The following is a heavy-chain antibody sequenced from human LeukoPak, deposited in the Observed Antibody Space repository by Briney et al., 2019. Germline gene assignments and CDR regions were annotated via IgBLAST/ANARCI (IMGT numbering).Heavy chain of an antibody. CDR3: AREYVTAWTFDI. CDR1: GFTFSNYA. D-gene: IGHD2-21*02. V-gene: IGHV3-30*04. CDR2: ISYDGSNK. J-gene: IGHJ3*02. Sequence: PGGSLRLSCAASGFTFSNYAMHWVRQVPGKGLEWVAVISYDGSNKYYADSVKGRFTISRDNSKNTLYLQMNSLRAEDTAVYYCAREYVTAWTFDIWGQGTMVTVSS.